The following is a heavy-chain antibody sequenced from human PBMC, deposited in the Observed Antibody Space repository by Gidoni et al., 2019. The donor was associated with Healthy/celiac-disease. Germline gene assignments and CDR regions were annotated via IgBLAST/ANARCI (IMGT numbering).Heavy chain of an antibody. CDR2: NSSGSSYI. CDR1: GFTFSSYS. V-gene: IGHV3-21*01. J-gene: IGHJ4*02. Sequence: EVQLVESGGGLVKHGGSLRLSCAASGFTFSSYSMNWVRQAPGKGLELVSSNSSGSSYIYYADSVKGRFTISRDNAKNSLYLQMNSLRAEDTAVYYCARILWFGELFLDYWGQGTLVTVSS. D-gene: IGHD3-10*01. CDR3: ARILWFGELFLDY.